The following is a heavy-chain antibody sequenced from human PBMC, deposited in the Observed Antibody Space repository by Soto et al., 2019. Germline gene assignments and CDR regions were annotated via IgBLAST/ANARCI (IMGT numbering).Heavy chain of an antibody. V-gene: IGHV4-31*03. Sequence: PSETLSLTCTVSGGSISRGGYYWSLIRQHPGKGLEWIGYIYYSGSTYYNPSLKSRVTISVDTSKNQFSLKLSSVTAADTAVYYCARAHPSPVAYFDYWGQGTLVTVSS. CDR1: GGSISRGGYY. J-gene: IGHJ4*02. CDR3: ARAHPSPVAYFDY. CDR2: IYYSGST.